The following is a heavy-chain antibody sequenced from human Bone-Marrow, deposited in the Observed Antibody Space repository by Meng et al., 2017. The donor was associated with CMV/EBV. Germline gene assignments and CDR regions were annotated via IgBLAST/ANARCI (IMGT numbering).Heavy chain of an antibody. CDR3: ARVSLAGTSYYYGMDV. CDR1: GDSVSSNSVT. V-gene: IGHV6-1*01. CDR2: TYYRSKWYN. D-gene: IGHD1-14*01. J-gene: IGHJ6*02. Sequence: SETLSLTCAIFGDSVSSNSVTWNWIRQSPSRGLEWLGRTYYRSKWYNDYAVSVKSRITINPDTSKNQFSLQLNSVTPEDTAVYYCARVSLAGTSYYYGMDVWGQGTTVTVSS.